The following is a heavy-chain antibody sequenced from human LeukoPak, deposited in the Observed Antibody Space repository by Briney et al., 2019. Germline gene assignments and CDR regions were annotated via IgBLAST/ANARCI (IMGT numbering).Heavy chain of an antibody. V-gene: IGHV1-46*01. D-gene: IGHD3-22*01. J-gene: IGHJ4*02. CDR2: INPSGGST. Sequence: ASVKVSCKASGYTFTSYYMHWVRQAPGQGLEWMGIINPSGGSTSYAQKFQGRVTMTRDTSTSTVYMKLSSLRSEDTAVYYCARDHDSSGHPGLFDYWGQGTLVTVSS. CDR3: ARDHDSSGHPGLFDY. CDR1: GYTFTSYY.